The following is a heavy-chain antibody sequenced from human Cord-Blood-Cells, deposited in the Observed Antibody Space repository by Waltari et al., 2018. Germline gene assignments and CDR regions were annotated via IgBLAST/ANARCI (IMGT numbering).Heavy chain of an antibody. V-gene: IGHV4-34*01. Sequence: QVQLQQWGAGLLKPSETLSLTCAVYGGSFSGYYWSWIRQPPGKGLEWIGEINHSGNTNYTPSLKSRVTISVDTSKSQFSLKLSSVTAADTAVYYCARVDPDYYYGSGSYFDYWGQGTLVTVSS. CDR3: ARVDPDYYYGSGSYFDY. D-gene: IGHD3-10*01. CDR2: INHSGNT. J-gene: IGHJ4*02. CDR1: GGSFSGYY.